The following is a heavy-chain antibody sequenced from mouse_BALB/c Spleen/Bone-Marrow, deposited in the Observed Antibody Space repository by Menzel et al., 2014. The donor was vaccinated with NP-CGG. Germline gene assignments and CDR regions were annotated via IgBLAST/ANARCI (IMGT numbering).Heavy chain of an antibody. CDR2: IDPANGNT. V-gene: IGHV14-3*02. CDR1: GFNIKDTY. D-gene: IGHD1-1*01. J-gene: IGHJ2*01. Sequence: EVKLMESGAELVKPGASVKLSCTASGFNIKDTYMHWVKQRPEQGLEWIGRIDPANGNTKYDPKFQGKATITADTSSNTAYLQLSSLTSEDTAVYYCASYYYGHYFDYWGQGTTLIVSS. CDR3: ASYYYGHYFDY.